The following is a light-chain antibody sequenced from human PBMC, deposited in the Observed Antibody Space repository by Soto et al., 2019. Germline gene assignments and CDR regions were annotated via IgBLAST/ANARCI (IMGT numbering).Light chain of an antibody. J-gene: IGKJ1*01. V-gene: IGKV3-15*01. CDR3: QQYNNWPRG. CDR2: GAS. Sequence: EIVMTQSPATLSVSPGERATLSCRASQSLSSNLAWYQQKPGQAPRLLIYGASTRATGIPARFSGSGSGTEFTLTISSLQSEDFAVYYCQQYNNWPRGFGQGTKVEIK. CDR1: QSLSSN.